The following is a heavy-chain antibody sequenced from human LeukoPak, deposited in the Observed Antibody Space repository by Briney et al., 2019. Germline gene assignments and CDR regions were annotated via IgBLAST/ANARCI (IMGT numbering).Heavy chain of an antibody. CDR2: KKQDGSEK. CDR1: RFTFSNYY. J-gene: IGHJ4*02. D-gene: IGHD3-3*01. Sequence: GGSLRLSCAASRFTFSNYYMAWVPQAPGKGLDWVANKKQDGSEKYYGGSVKGRFTISRDNAKNSVYLQLNSLRVEDTAVYFCAGGYGFLIESWGQGTLVTVSS. CDR3: AGGYGFLIES. V-gene: IGHV3-7*04.